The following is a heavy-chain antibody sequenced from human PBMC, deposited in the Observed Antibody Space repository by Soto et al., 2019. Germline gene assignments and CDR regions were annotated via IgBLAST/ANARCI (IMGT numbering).Heavy chain of an antibody. CDR2: INHSGST. CDR3: ARDLTLGVAARFLCP. D-gene: IGHD2-15*01. CDR1: GGSFSGYY. J-gene: IGHJ5*02. Sequence: SETLSLTCAVYGGSFSGYYWSWIRQPPGKGLEWIGEINHSGSTNYNPSLKSRVTISVDTSKNQFSLKLSSVTAADTAVYYCARDLTLGVAARFLCPWGQGTLVTVSS. V-gene: IGHV4-34*01.